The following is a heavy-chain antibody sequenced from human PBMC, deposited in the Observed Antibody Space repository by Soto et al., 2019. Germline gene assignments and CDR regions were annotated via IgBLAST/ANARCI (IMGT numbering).Heavy chain of an antibody. CDR2: IKQDGSEK. CDR1: GFTFSSYC. Sequence: GGSLRLSCAASGFTFSSYCMSWVRQAPGKGLEWVANIKQDGSEKYYVDSVKGRFTISRDNAKDSLYLQMNSLRAEDTAVYYCARDSLPDILTGYYHDYWGQGTLVTVSS. V-gene: IGHV3-7*01. J-gene: IGHJ4*02. CDR3: ARDSLPDILTGYYHDY. D-gene: IGHD3-9*01.